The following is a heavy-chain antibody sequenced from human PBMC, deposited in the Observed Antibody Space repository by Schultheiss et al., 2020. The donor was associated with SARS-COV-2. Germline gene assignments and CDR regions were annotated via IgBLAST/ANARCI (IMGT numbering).Heavy chain of an antibody. J-gene: IGHJ4*02. CDR1: GFTFSSYA. Sequence: GESLKISCAASGFTFSSYAMSWVRQAPGKGLEWVSIISGSGGSTYFADSVKGRFTISRDNSKNTLYLQMNSLRAEDTALYYCAKHGTAMVYYYFDYCGQGTLVTVSP. D-gene: IGHD5-18*01. V-gene: IGHV3-23*01. CDR2: ISGSGGST. CDR3: AKHGTAMVYYYFDY.